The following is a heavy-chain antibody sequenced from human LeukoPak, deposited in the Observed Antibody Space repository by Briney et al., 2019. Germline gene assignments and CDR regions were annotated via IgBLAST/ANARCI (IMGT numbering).Heavy chain of an antibody. CDR1: GGTFSSYA. D-gene: IGHD6-13*01. CDR2: IIPIFGTA. J-gene: IGHJ6*03. CDR3: ARVVGLTGYSSSWYSGYYYYMDV. V-gene: IGHV1-69*13. Sequence: SVKVSCKASGGTFSSYAISWVRQAPGQGLEWMGGIIPIFGTANYAQKFQGRVTITADESTSTAYMELSSLRSEDTAVYYCARVVGLTGYSSSWYSGYYYYMDVWGKGTTVTVSS.